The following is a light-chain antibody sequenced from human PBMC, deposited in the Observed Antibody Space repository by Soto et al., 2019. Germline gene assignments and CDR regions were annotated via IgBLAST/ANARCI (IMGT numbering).Light chain of an antibody. J-gene: IGKJ4*01. V-gene: IGKV3-20*01. CDR1: LSVSSSY. CDR2: GAS. Sequence: EIVLTQSPGTLSLSPGERATLSCRASLSVSSSYLAWYQQKPGQAPRLLIYGASSRATGIPDRFSGSGSGTDFTLTISRLEPEDFAVYYCQQYGSSPTFGGGTNVDIK. CDR3: QQYGSSPT.